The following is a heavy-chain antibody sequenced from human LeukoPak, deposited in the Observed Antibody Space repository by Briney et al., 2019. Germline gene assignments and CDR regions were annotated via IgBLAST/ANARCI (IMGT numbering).Heavy chain of an antibody. J-gene: IGHJ4*02. D-gene: IGHD3-16*02. Sequence: SETLSLTCAVYGGSFSGYYWSWIRQPPGKGLEWIGEINHSGSTNYNPSLKSRVTISVDTSKNQFSLKLSSVTAADTAVYYCARVARYDYVWGSYRTVYYFDYWGQGTLVTVSS. CDR3: ARVARYDYVWGSYRTVYYFDY. CDR1: GGSFSGYY. V-gene: IGHV4-34*01. CDR2: INHSGST.